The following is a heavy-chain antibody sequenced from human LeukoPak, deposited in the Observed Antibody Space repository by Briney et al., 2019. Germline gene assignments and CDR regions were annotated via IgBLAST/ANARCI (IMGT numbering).Heavy chain of an antibody. CDR2: ISGSGTII. V-gene: IGHV3-23*01. Sequence: GGSLRLSCAASGFTFSTYAMNWVRQAPGKGLEWVSVISGSGTIIYYADSVKGRFTISRDNSKNTLYLQMNSLRAEDTAEYYCARAYSDHGNWFDPWGQGTLVAASS. CDR3: ARAYSDHGNWFDP. CDR1: GFTFSTYA. D-gene: IGHD4-17*01. J-gene: IGHJ5*02.